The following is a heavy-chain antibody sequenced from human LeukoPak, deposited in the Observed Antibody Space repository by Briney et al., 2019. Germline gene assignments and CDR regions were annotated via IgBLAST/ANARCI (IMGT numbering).Heavy chain of an antibody. Sequence: PSETLSLTCGVYGGSFSGYYWRWIRQPPGKGLEWIGDINHSGSTNYNPSLKSRVTISVDPSKSQFSLRLSSMTAADTAVYYCARDRYCSSTSCNRYYYHGMDVWGQGATVTVSS. CDR1: GGSFSGYY. J-gene: IGHJ6*02. V-gene: IGHV4-34*01. CDR2: INHSGST. CDR3: ARDRYCSSTSCNRYYYHGMDV. D-gene: IGHD2-2*01.